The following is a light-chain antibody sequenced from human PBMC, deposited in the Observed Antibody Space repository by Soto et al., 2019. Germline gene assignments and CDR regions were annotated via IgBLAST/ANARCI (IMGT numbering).Light chain of an antibody. V-gene: IGKV1-9*01. Sequence: DIQLTQSPSFLSASVGDRITITCRASQGISNYLALYQQKPGXAPDLLVYSASTLQSGVPSRFSGRRPETXFNLXXGTWQPEHFATYYCQQYYSFPLTFGGGTKVDIK. CDR2: SAS. CDR1: QGISNY. J-gene: IGKJ4*01. CDR3: QQYYSFPLT.